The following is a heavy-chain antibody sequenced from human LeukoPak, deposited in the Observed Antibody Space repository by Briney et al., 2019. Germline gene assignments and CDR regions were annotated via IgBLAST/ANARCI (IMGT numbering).Heavy chain of an antibody. V-gene: IGHV1-2*02. CDR1: GYTFTGYY. CDR2: INPNSGGT. J-gene: IGHJ4*02. D-gene: IGHD6-19*01. CDR3: ARAMYSSCWLRFDY. Sequence: GASVKVSCKASGYTFTGYYMHWVRQAPGQGLEWMGWINPNSGGTNYAQKFQDRVTMTRDASISTAYMELSRLRSDDTAVYYCARAMYSSCWLRFDYWGQGTLVTVSS.